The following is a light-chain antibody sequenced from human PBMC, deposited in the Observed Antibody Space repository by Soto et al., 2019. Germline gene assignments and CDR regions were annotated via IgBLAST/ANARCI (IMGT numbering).Light chain of an antibody. CDR1: QFVASRY. V-gene: IGKV3-20*01. Sequence: EIVLTQSPGTLSLSPGERATLSCRASQFVASRYLAWYQQKPGQAPRLLIYGASSRATGIPDRFSGSGSGTDFTLTISRLQPEYFVVYYCQQYGSSPLTFGPGTTVDIK. CDR3: QQYGSSPLT. J-gene: IGKJ3*01. CDR2: GAS.